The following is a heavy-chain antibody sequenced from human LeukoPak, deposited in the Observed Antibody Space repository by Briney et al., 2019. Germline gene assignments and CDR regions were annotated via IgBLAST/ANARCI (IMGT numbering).Heavy chain of an antibody. CDR1: GFTFSSYG. D-gene: IGHD3-3*01. V-gene: IGHV3-23*01. CDR2: ICGSGVSR. Sequence: PGGSLRLSCAASGFTFSSYGRSWVRQAPGKGLEGVSAICGSGVSRDYADSVKGRLTISSDNSKNTLYLQMNSLRAEDTAVYYCANLYDFWSGFPQDAFDIWGQGTMVTVSS. CDR3: ANLYDFWSGFPQDAFDI. J-gene: IGHJ3*02.